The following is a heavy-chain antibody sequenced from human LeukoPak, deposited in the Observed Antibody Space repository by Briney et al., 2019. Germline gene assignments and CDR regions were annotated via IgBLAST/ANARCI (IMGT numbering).Heavy chain of an antibody. Sequence: SETLSLTCAVYGGSFSGYYWSWIRQPPGKGLEWIGEINHSGGTNYNPSLKSRVTISVDTSKNQFSLKLSSVTAADTAVYYCARGGGYCSSTSCPPRYWGQGTLVTVSS. CDR2: INHSGGT. CDR1: GGSFSGYY. J-gene: IGHJ4*02. CDR3: ARGGGYCSSTSCPPRY. V-gene: IGHV4-34*01. D-gene: IGHD2-2*01.